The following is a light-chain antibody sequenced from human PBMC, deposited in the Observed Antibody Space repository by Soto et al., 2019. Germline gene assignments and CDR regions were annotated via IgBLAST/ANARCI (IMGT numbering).Light chain of an antibody. V-gene: IGKV4-1*01. CDR2: WAS. J-gene: IGKJ5*01. CDR3: QQYYTTPIT. CDR1: HRILYRSHNQTC. Sequence: DIVMTQSPDAPAAALRERASIICNSSHRILYRSHNQTCLAWYQQRPGQPPRLLIYWASTRESGVSDRFNGSGSGTDFTLIISNLQAEDVAVYYCQQYYTTPITFGQGTRLEIK.